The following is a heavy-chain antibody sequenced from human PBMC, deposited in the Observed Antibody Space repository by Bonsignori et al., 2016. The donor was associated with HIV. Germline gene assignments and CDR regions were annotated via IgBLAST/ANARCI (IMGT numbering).Heavy chain of an antibody. D-gene: IGHD3-10*01. CDR2: ISPDGSLQ. V-gene: IGHV3-33*06. J-gene: IGHJ4*02. Sequence: VRQAPGKGLEWVAMISPDGSLQYYANSVKGRFSVSRDNSKRSLYLQMNGLRGDDSGLYICAKERVRAVRGVTLEKWGRGTLVTSPQ. CDR3: AKERVRAVRGVTLEK.